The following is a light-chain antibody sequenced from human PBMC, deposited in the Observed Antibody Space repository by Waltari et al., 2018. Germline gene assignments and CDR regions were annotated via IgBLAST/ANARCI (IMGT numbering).Light chain of an antibody. J-gene: IGKJ1*01. CDR2: GAF. CDR3: QQYHTTSWT. Sequence: EIVLTQSPPTLSLSPGERATLSCRASQRIRSNYLAWFQKKPGQAPRLLIYGAFDRATGIPDRFSGSGSGTDFTLTISRLEPEDFAVYYCQQYHTTSWTFGQGTKVEI. CDR1: QRIRSNY. V-gene: IGKV3-20*01.